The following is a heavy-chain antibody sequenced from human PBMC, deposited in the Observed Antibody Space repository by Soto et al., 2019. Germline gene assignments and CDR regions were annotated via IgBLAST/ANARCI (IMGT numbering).Heavy chain of an antibody. CDR2: IIPIFGTA. CDR1: GGTFSSYA. Sequence: SVKVSCKASGGTFSSYAISWVRQAPGQGLEWMGGIIPIFGTANYAQKFQGRVTITADESTSTAYMELSSLRSEDTAVYYCASPYDSSGYYQYYFDYWGQGTLVTVS. V-gene: IGHV1-69*13. J-gene: IGHJ4*02. CDR3: ASPYDSSGYYQYYFDY. D-gene: IGHD3-22*01.